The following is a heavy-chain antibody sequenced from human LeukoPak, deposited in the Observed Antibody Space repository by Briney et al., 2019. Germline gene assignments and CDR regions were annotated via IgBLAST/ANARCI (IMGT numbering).Heavy chain of an antibody. CDR2: ISSSSSYI. CDR1: GFTFSSYS. Sequence: PGGSLRLSCAASGFTFSSYSMNWVRQAPGKGLEWVSSISSSSSYIYYADSVKGRFTISRDNAKNSLYLQMNSLRAEDTAVYYCARDPTVGVLYLNSWGQGALATVPS. CDR3: ARDPTVGVLYLNS. V-gene: IGHV3-21*01. D-gene: IGHD1-26*01. J-gene: IGHJ4*02.